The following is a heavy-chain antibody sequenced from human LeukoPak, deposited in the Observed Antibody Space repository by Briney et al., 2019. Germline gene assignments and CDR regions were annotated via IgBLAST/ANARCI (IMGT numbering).Heavy chain of an antibody. J-gene: IGHJ4*02. CDR1: GGSISSYY. CDR3: ARLGGITMVRGVFDY. V-gene: IGHV4-59*08. D-gene: IGHD3-10*01. Sequence: SETLSLTCTVSGGSISSYYWSWIRQPPGKGLEWIGYIYYSGSTNYNPSLKSRVTISVDTSKNQFSLKLSSVTAADTAVYYCARLGGITMVRGVFDYWGQGTLVTVSS. CDR2: IYYSGST.